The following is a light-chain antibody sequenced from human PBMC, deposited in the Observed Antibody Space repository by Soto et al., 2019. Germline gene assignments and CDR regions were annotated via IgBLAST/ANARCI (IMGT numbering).Light chain of an antibody. J-gene: IGKJ5*01. Sequence: EIVMTQSPATLSVSPGETPSPPCRASQSAGNFLAWYQQKPGQAPRLLIYYISTRATGIPARFSGSGSGTEFTLTINSLQSEDSAVYYCQQHNQWPITFGQGTRLEIK. CDR2: YIS. CDR1: QSAGNF. V-gene: IGKV3D-15*01. CDR3: QQHNQWPIT.